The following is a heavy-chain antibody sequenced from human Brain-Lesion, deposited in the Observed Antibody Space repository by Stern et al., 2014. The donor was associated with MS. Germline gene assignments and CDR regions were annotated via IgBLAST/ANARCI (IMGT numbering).Heavy chain of an antibody. J-gene: IGHJ6*02. CDR3: ARGRVVPGFQYYATDV. CDR2: IFNSGST. CDR1: GGSISSGGYY. Sequence: QVQLVESGPGLVKPSQTLSLSCTVSGGSISSGGYYWSWIRPPAGKGLEWIGRIFNSGSTSSNPSLKSRVNISIETSKNQFSLRLNSRTAADTAVYHCARGRVVPGFQYYATDVWGQGTTVIVSS. V-gene: IGHV4-61*02. D-gene: IGHD2-2*01.